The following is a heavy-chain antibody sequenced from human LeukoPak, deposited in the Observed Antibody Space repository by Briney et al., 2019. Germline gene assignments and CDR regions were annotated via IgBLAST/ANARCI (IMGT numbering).Heavy chain of an antibody. CDR3: ARAPEMATIPHAFDI. Sequence: SETLSLTCAVYGGSFSGYYWSWIRQPPGKGLEWIGEINHSGSTNYNPSLKSRVTISVDTSKNQFSLKLSSVTAADTAVYYCARAPEMATIPHAFDIWGQGTMVTVSS. CDR1: GGSFSGYY. CDR2: INHSGST. J-gene: IGHJ3*02. D-gene: IGHD5-24*01. V-gene: IGHV4-34*01.